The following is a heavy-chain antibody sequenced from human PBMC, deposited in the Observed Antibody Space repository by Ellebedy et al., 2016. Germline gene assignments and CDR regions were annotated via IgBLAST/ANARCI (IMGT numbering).Heavy chain of an antibody. CDR2: ISGSGGST. J-gene: IGHJ6*02. CDR3: AKVKISSIVVVVAAYYGMDV. V-gene: IGHV3-23*01. CDR1: GFTFSSYA. D-gene: IGHD2-15*01. Sequence: GGSLRLXCAASGFTFSSYAMSWVRQAPGKGLEWVSAISGSGGSTYYADSVKGRFTISRDNSKNTLYLQMNSLRAEDTAVYYCAKVKISSIVVVVAAYYGMDVWGQGTTVTVSS.